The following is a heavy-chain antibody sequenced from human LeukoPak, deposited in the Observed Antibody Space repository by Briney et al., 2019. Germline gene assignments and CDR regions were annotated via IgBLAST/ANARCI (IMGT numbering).Heavy chain of an antibody. Sequence: GGSLRLSCEVSGFTFSSHSMNWVRQAPGKGLEWVSSITSSSSYLYYADSVKGRFTISRDNAKTSLYLQMNSLRAEDTAVYYCARDNTFGGVIVIGAFDIWGQGTMVTVSS. CDR3: ARDNTFGGVIVIGAFDI. CDR2: ITSSSSYL. D-gene: IGHD3-16*02. J-gene: IGHJ3*02. V-gene: IGHV3-21*01. CDR1: GFTFSSHS.